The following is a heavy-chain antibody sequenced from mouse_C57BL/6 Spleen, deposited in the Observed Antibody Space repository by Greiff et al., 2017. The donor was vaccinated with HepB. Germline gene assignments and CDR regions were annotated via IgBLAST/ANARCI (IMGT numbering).Heavy chain of an antibody. D-gene: IGHD4-1*01. CDR3: ASELTGYFDY. V-gene: IGHV1-22*01. Sequence: VQLKQSGPELVKPGASVKMSCKASGYTFTDYNMHWVKQSHGKSLEWIGYINPNNGGTSYNQKFKGKATLTVNKSSSTAYMELRSLTSEDSAVYYCASELTGYFDYWGQGTTLTVSS. CDR2: INPNNGGT. J-gene: IGHJ2*01. CDR1: GYTFTDYN.